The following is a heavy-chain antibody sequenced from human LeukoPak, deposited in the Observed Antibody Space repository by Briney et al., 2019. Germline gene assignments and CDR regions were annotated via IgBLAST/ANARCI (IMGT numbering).Heavy chain of an antibody. CDR1: GFTVSSYS. CDR2: ISSSSSYI. CDR3: ARDPDYYDSSGYSPLPGLFDY. J-gene: IGHJ4*02. Sequence: GGSLRLACAASGFTVSSYSMNWVRQAPGKGLEWVSSISSSSSYIYYADSVKGRFTISRDNAKNSLYLQMNSLRAEDTAVYYCARDPDYYDSSGYSPLPGLFDYWGQGTLVTVSS. V-gene: IGHV3-21*01. D-gene: IGHD3-22*01.